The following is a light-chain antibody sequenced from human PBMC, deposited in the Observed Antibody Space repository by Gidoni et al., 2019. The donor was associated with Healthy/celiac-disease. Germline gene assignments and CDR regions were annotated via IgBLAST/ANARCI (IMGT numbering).Light chain of an antibody. J-gene: IGKJ4*01. V-gene: IGKV3-11*01. CDR1: QSVSSY. CDR3: QQRSNWLLT. CDR2: DAS. Sequence: EIELTQSPATLSLSPGERATLSCRASQSVSSYLAWYQQKPGQAPRLLIYDASSRATGIPARFSGSGSGTDFTLTISSLEPEDFAVYYCQQRSNWLLTFGGGTKVEIK.